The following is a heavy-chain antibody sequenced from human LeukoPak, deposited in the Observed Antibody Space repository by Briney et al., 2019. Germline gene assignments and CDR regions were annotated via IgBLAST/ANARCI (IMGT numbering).Heavy chain of an antibody. CDR2: MYYSGNT. Sequence: SETLSLTCTVSGGSISSGSYYWGWIRQPPGKGLEWLGSMYYSGNTYYNPSLKSRVTISVDTSKNQFSLKLSSVTAADTAVYYCARRLRYGLDWFDPWGQGTLVTVSS. CDR3: ARRLRYGLDWFDP. CDR1: GGSISSGSYY. J-gene: IGHJ5*02. D-gene: IGHD4-17*01. V-gene: IGHV4-39*01.